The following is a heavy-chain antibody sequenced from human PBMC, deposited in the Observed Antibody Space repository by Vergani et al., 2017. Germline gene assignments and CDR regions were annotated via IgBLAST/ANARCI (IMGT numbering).Heavy chain of an antibody. J-gene: IGHJ1*01. D-gene: IGHD3-10*01. Sequence: EVQLLESGGGLVQPGGSRRLSCAGAGFTFDTYTMAYVRQAPGKGLEWVATISSGGGDIFYADSVKGRFTISRDNSKNTLFLQMNSLKDEDTAVYYCTTAWGLYYLHGEYFQYWGRGTLVNVSS. CDR3: TTAWGLYYLHGEYFQY. CDR1: GFTFDTYT. V-gene: IGHV3-23*01. CDR2: ISSGGGDI.